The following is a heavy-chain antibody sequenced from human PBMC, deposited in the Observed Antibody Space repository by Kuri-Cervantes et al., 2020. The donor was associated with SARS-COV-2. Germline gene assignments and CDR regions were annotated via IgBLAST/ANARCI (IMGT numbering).Heavy chain of an antibody. Sequence: GESLKISCAASGFTFSSYSMNWVRQAPGKGLEWVSSISSSSSYIYYADSVKGRFTISRDNSKNTLYLQMNSLGAEDTAVYYCAKVSLPGGLRLPNDAFDIWGQGTMVTVSS. D-gene: IGHD3-16*01. V-gene: IGHV3-21*04. CDR3: AKVSLPGGLRLPNDAFDI. CDR2: ISSSSSYI. CDR1: GFTFSSYS. J-gene: IGHJ3*02.